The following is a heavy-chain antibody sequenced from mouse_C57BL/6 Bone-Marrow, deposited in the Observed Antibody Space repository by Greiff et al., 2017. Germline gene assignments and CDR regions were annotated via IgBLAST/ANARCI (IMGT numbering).Heavy chain of an antibody. CDR1: GYTFTSYW. J-gene: IGHJ1*03. D-gene: IGHD1-1*01. Sequence: QVQLQQPGAELVRPGSSVKLSCKASGYTFTSYWMHWVKQRPIQGLEWIGNIDPSDSETHYNQKFKDKATLTVDKSSSTAYMQLSSLTSEDSAVYYSARRDYGSSYGYFDVWGTGTTVTVSS. CDR3: ARRDYGSSYGYFDV. V-gene: IGHV1-52*01. CDR2: IDPSDSET.